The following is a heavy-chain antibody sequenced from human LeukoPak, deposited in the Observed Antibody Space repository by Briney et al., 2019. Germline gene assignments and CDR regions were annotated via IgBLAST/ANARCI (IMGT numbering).Heavy chain of an antibody. Sequence: PSETLSLTCTVSGGSLTSYYMSWVRQPPGKGLEWIGYIYYSGSTNYNPSLKSRVTISVDTSKNQFSLKLSSVTAADTAVYYCASDRGYCTNGVCSTDYIDVWGKGTTVTVSS. D-gene: IGHD2-8*01. CDR2: IYYSGST. CDR3: ASDRGYCTNGVCSTDYIDV. J-gene: IGHJ6*03. CDR1: GGSLTSYY. V-gene: IGHV4-59*01.